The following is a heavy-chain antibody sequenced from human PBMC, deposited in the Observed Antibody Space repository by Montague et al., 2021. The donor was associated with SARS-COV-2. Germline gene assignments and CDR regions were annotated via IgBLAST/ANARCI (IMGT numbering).Heavy chain of an antibody. V-gene: IGHV4-61*01. CDR2: XYDSDTT. CDR1: GGSVISDTYF. D-gene: IGHD3-9*01. Sequence: LVKPTQTLSLTCTVSGGSVISDTYFWSWIRQPPGKGLEWIAYXYDSDTTNNNPSFWSRVSMSSDRSKNQFSLKLTSVTPADTAVYYCARAANILSGFYNHPFEYWGQGILVTVSS. J-gene: IGHJ4*02. CDR3: ARAANILSGFYNHPFEY.